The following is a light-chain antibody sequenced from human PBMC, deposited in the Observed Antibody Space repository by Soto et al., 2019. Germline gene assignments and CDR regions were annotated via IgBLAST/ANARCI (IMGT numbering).Light chain of an antibody. V-gene: IGKV1-39*01. CDR2: AAS. CDR3: QQSYSTSWT. J-gene: IGKJ1*01. CDR1: QSITTY. Sequence: DIQMTQSPSSLSASLGDRVTITWGANQSITTYLNWYQQKPGKAPKVLIYAASTLQSGVPSRFSGSGSGTDFTLTISSLQTADFATYYCQQSYSTSWTFGQGTKVDIK.